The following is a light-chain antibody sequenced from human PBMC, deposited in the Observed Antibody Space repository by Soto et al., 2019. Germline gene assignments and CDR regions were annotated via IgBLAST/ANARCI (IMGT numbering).Light chain of an antibody. CDR2: DDV. Sequence: QSVLTQMPSVSAAPGQRVTISCSGSRSNVGENYVSWYQQFPGTAPQLVIYDDVKRSPGIPDRFSASKSGTSATLAITGLQTGDEADYYCGTWDNSLSAGLFGTGTKLTVL. V-gene: IGLV1-51*01. CDR1: RSNVGENY. J-gene: IGLJ2*01. CDR3: GTWDNSLSAGL.